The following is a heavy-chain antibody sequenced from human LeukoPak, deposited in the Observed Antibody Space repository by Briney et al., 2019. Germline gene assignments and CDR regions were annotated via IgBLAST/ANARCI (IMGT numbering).Heavy chain of an antibody. CDR1: GYTFTGYY. V-gene: IGHV1-2*02. CDR3: ARGYYDSSDYEYFQH. CDR2: INPDSGGT. D-gene: IGHD3-22*01. Sequence: ASVKVSCKASGYTFTGYYMHWVRQAPGQGLEWMAWINPDSGGTNFAQKFQGRVTMTRDTSIGTAYMELSRLRSDDTAVYYCARGYYDSSDYEYFQHWGQGTLVTVSS. J-gene: IGHJ1*01.